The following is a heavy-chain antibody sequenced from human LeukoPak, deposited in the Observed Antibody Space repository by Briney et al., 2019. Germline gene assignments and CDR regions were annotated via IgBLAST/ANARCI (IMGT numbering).Heavy chain of an antibody. CDR2: IRGDGGEK. CDR1: GFTFSTCW. Sequence: GGSLRLSCAASGFTFSTCWMNWFRQTPGKGLEWVAKIRGDGGEKDHVASVKGRFTISRDNAKNSLYLQMNSLRAEDTAVYYCAELGITMIGGVWGKGTTVTISS. V-gene: IGHV3-7*01. D-gene: IGHD3-10*02. CDR3: AELGITMIGGV. J-gene: IGHJ6*04.